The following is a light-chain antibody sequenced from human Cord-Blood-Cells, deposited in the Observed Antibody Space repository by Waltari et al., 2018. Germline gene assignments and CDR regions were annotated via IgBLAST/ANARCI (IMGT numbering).Light chain of an antibody. CDR1: QSISSY. Sequence: DIQMTQSPSSLSASVGDSVTITCRASQSISSYLNWYQQKPGKAPKLLIYAASSLQSGVPSRFSGSGSGTDFTLTINSLQPEDFATYYCQQSYSTPPWTFGQGTKVEIK. CDR2: AAS. J-gene: IGKJ1*01. CDR3: QQSYSTPPWT. V-gene: IGKV1-39*01.